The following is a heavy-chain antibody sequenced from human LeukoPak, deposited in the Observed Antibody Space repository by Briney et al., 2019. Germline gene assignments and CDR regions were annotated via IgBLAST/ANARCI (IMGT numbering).Heavy chain of an antibody. CDR2: INPNSGGT. CDR1: GYTFTDYY. Sequence: ASVKVSCKASGYTFTDYYMHWVRQAPGQGLEWMGWINPNSGGTNYAQKFQGRVTMTRDTSISTAYMELSRLRSDDTAVYYCARLASLYDSSGYYWGDYWGQGTLVTVSS. D-gene: IGHD3-22*01. CDR3: ARLASLYDSSGYYWGDY. V-gene: IGHV1-2*02. J-gene: IGHJ4*02.